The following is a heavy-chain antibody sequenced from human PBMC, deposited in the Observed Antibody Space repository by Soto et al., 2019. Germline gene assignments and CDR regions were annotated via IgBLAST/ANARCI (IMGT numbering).Heavy chain of an antibody. J-gene: IGHJ1*01. D-gene: IGHD6-13*01. V-gene: IGHV4-61*01. CDR3: ARDILTPEKIAAADMEGFQH. Sequence: LSLTCTVAGGSVSSASYYWSWIRQPPGKGLEWIGYIYYSGSTNYNPALKSRVTISVDTSKNQFSLKLSSVTGADAAVYYCARDILTPEKIAAADMEGFQHWGQGTLVTVSS. CDR2: IYYSGST. CDR1: GGSVSSASYY.